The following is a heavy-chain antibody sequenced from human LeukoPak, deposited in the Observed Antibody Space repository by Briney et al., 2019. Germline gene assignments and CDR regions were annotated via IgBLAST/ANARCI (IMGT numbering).Heavy chain of an antibody. Sequence: PSETLSLTCTVSSGSISSYYWSWIRQPPGKGLEWIGYIYYSGSTNYNPSLKSRVTISVDTSKNQFSLKLSSVTAADTAVYYCARGLYSSSWRFDYWGQGTLVTVSS. J-gene: IGHJ4*02. CDR2: IYYSGST. D-gene: IGHD6-13*01. CDR1: SGSISSYY. V-gene: IGHV4-59*01. CDR3: ARGLYSSSWRFDY.